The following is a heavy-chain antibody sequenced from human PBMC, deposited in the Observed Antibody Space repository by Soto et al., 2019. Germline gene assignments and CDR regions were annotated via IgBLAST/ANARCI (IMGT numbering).Heavy chain of an antibody. V-gene: IGHV4-59*01. J-gene: IGHJ5*02. CDR2: ISYPGSP. CDR1: GDSIRSYY. D-gene: IGHD4-4*01. CDR3: TRDYSNYSWFDP. Sequence: PSETLSLTCSVSGDSIRSYYWSWIRQPPGKGLEWIGYISYPGSPNYNPSLKSRVTISIDTSKNQFSLRLSSVTAADTAVYYCTRDYSNYSWFDPWGQGILVTV.